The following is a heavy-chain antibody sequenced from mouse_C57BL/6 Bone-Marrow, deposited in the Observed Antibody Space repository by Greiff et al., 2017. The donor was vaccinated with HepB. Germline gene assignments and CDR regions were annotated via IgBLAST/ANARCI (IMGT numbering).Heavy chain of an antibody. V-gene: IGHV2-9-1*01. CDR3: AREIYYGYDGGYYFDY. CDR2: IWTGGGT. J-gene: IGHJ2*01. CDR1: GFSLTSYA. D-gene: IGHD2-2*01. Sequence: QVQLQQSGPGLVAPSQSLSITCTVSGFSLTSYAISWVRQPPGKGLEWLGVIWTGGGTNYNSALKSRLSISKDNSKSQVFLKMNSLQTDDTARYYCAREIYYGYDGGYYFDYWGQGTTLTVSS.